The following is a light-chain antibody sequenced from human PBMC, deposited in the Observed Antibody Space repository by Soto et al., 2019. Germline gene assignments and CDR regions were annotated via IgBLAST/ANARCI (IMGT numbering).Light chain of an antibody. CDR1: QSVSSSY. J-gene: IGKJ1*01. CDR3: QQYGSSPGT. Sequence: EIVLTQSPGTLSLSPGGRATLSCRGSQSVSSSYLAWYQQKPGQAPRLLIYAASSRATGIPDRFSGSGSGTDFTLTISRLEPEDFAVYYCQQYGSSPGTFGQGTKVEIK. V-gene: IGKV3-20*01. CDR2: AAS.